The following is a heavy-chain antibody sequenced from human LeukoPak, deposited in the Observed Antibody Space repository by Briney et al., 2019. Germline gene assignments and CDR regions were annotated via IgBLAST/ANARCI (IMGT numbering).Heavy chain of an antibody. V-gene: IGHV3-20*04. Sequence: GGSLRLSCAASGFTFDDYGMSWVRQAPGKGLEWVSGINWNGGSTGYADSVKGRFTISRDNAKNSLYLQMDSLRAEDTALYYCARAYDFWSGYRPDYWGQGTLVTVSS. D-gene: IGHD3-3*01. J-gene: IGHJ4*02. CDR1: GFTFDDYG. CDR3: ARAYDFWSGYRPDY. CDR2: INWNGGST.